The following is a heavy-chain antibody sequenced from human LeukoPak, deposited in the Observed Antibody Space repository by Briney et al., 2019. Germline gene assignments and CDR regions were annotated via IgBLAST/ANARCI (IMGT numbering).Heavy chain of an antibody. CDR1: GYSISSGYY. CDR3: ARDARFERGGYSYGHTDY. Sequence: MTSETLSLTCTVSGYSISSGYYWGWIRQPPGKGLECIGSVYHSGSTFYNPSLKSRVTISVDTSKNQFSLKLSSVTAADTAVYYCARDARFERGGYSYGHTDYWGQGTLVTVSS. J-gene: IGHJ4*02. D-gene: IGHD5-18*01. CDR2: VYHSGST. V-gene: IGHV4-38-2*02.